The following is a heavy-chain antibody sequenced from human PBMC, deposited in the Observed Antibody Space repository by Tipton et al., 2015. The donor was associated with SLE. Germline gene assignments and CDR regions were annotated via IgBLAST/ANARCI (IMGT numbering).Heavy chain of an antibody. V-gene: IGHV4-59*07. J-gene: IGHJ5*02. CDR3: ARRADDYSNWFDP. Sequence: TLSLTCTVSGGSFSTYYWNWIRQPPGKGLEWIGYIYYSGSTDYNPSLKSRVTISIDTTKNQVSLKLSSVTAADTAVYYCARRADDYSNWFDPWGQGTQVSVSS. CDR1: GGSFSTYY. D-gene: IGHD4-11*01. CDR2: IYYSGST.